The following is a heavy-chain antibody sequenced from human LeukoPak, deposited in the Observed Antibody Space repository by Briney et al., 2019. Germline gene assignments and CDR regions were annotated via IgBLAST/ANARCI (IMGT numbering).Heavy chain of an antibody. Sequence: SVKVSCKASGGTFSTHAISWVRQAPGQGLEWIGRIIPILGIANYAQKFQGRVTITADKSTSTTYMELSSLRSEDTAVYYCAGRTYYYDSSGYYSSPLDYWGQGTLVTVSS. CDR2: IIPILGIA. CDR3: AGRTYYYDSSGYYSSPLDY. V-gene: IGHV1-69*04. CDR1: GGTFSTHA. J-gene: IGHJ4*02. D-gene: IGHD3-22*01.